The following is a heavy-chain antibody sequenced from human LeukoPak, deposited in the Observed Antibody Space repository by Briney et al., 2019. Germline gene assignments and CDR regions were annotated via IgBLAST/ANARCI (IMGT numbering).Heavy chain of an antibody. J-gene: IGHJ6*03. V-gene: IGHV3-66*03. D-gene: IGHD3-9*01. CDR1: GFTVSSNS. CDR2: IYSGTI. CDR3: ARANDNYYYYYMDV. Sequence: GGSLRLSCTVSGFTVSSNSMSWVRQAPGKGLEWVSFIYSGTIHYSDSVKGRFTISRDNSKNTLYLQMNSLRAEDTAVYYCARANDNYYYYYMDVWGKGTTVTISS.